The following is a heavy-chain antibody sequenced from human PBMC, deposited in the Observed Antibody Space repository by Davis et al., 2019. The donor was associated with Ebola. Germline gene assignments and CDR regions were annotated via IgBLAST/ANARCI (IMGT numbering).Heavy chain of an antibody. CDR2: ISWNSGSI. CDR3: ARDQALEWYLNWFDP. J-gene: IGHJ5*02. V-gene: IGHV3-9*01. CDR1: GFTFDDYA. D-gene: IGHD3-3*01. Sequence: GGSLRLSCAASGFTFDDYAMHWVRHAPGKGLEWVSGISWNSGSIGYADSVKGRFTISRDNAKNSLYLQMNSLRAEDTALYYCARDQALEWYLNWFDPWGQGTLVTVSS.